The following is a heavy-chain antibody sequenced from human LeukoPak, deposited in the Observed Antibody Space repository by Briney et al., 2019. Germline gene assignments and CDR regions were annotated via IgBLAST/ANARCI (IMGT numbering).Heavy chain of an antibody. V-gene: IGHV3-23*01. CDR3: ANPEGYYYDSSGYHTPVVDY. CDR2: TSGSGGST. Sequence: GGSLTLSCAASGFTFSSYAMSWLRQAPGKGLEWVSATSGSGGSTYYADSVKGRFTISRDNSKNTLYLQMNSLRAEDTAVYYCANPEGYYYDSSGYHTPVVDYWGQGTLVTVSS. D-gene: IGHD3-22*01. CDR1: GFTFSSYA. J-gene: IGHJ4*02.